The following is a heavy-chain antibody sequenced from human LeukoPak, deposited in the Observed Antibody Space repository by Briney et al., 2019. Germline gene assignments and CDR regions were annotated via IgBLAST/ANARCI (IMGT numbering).Heavy chain of an antibody. Sequence: GASVKVSCKASGNTFINYGFSWVRQAPGQGLEWMGWINANSGNTDYAQNFQGRVTLTTDTSTNVAYMELRSLTSDDTAVYYCARDVGVTRFDPWGQGTLVTVSS. CDR1: GNTFINYG. J-gene: IGHJ5*02. V-gene: IGHV1-18*01. CDR3: ARDVGVTRFDP. D-gene: IGHD3-22*01. CDR2: INANSGNT.